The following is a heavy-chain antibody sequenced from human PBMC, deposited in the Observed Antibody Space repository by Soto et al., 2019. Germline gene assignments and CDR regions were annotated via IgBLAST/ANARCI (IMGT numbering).Heavy chain of an antibody. J-gene: IGHJ6*02. CDR2: IYSGGST. D-gene: IGHD2-2*01. CDR1: GGFVNSDTHS. CDR3: ARFVRSCSATTCSTRADV. Sequence: SETLSLTCTVSGGFVNSDTHSWSWIRLTPGKRLEWIGFIYSGGSTKNPSLRSRVTMSVDTSKNQFSLKLKSVIVADTAVYHCARFVRSCSATTCSTRADVWGQGITVTVSS. V-gene: IGHV4-61*01.